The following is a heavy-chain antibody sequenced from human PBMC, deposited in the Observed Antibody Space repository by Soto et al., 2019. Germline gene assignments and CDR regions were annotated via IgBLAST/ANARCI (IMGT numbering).Heavy chain of an antibody. J-gene: IGHJ4*02. CDR2: IYYSGST. CDR1: GGYISSGGDY. V-gene: IGHV4-31*03. Sequence: QVQLQESGPGLVKPSHTLSLTCTVSGGYISSGGDYWSWIRQHPGKGLEWLGYIYYSGSTYYNPALKSRVTISVYTSKNQFSLKLSSVTAADTAVYDCARVRGGGPFGDWGQGTLVTVSS. D-gene: IGHD1-26*01. CDR3: ARVRGGGPFGD.